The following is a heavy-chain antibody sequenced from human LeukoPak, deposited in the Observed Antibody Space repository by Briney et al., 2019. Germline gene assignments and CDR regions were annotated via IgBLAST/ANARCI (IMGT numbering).Heavy chain of an antibody. V-gene: IGHV3-21*01. CDR1: GFTFSSYW. CDR3: ATNGLCSGGSCYYAFDI. Sequence: GGSLRLSCAASGFTFSSYWMSWVRQAPGKGLEWVSSISSSSSYIYYADSVKGRFTISRDNAKNSLYLQMNSLGAEDTAVYYCATNGLCSGGSCYYAFDIWGQGTMVTVSS. D-gene: IGHD2-15*01. CDR2: ISSSSSYI. J-gene: IGHJ3*02.